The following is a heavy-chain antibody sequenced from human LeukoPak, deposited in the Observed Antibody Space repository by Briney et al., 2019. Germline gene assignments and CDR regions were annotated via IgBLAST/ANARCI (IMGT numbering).Heavy chain of an antibody. D-gene: IGHD1-26*01. CDR3: ARHGRGSYYWKGAFDI. Sequence: PSETLSLTCTVSGASISTYYWSWIRQPPGKGLEWIGSTYYSGSTYYNPSLKSRLTISVDTSKNQFSLKLSSVTAADTAVYYCARHGRGSYYWKGAFDIWGQGTMVTVSS. CDR2: TYYSGST. CDR1: GASISTYY. J-gene: IGHJ3*02. V-gene: IGHV4-59*08.